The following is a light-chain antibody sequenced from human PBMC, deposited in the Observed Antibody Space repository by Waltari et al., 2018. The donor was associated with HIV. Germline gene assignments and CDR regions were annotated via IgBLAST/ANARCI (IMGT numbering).Light chain of an antibody. V-gene: IGLV4-69*01. J-gene: IGLJ3*02. CDR3: QTWDTGPV. CDR1: GGLSNNA. Sequence: QLVLTQSPSASAFLGASVKITCTLNGGLSNNAIAWHQHQPEKGHRYLMKLKSDGSHNREDEIPDRFSASNSGADHHLTISSLQSEDEGYYYCQTWDTGPVFGGVTKLTVL. CDR2: LKSDGSH.